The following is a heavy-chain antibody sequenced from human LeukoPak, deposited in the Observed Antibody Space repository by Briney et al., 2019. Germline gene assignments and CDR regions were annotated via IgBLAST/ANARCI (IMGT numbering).Heavy chain of an antibody. CDR3: ARDKHYYDSSGYYSRRDAFDI. D-gene: IGHD3-22*01. V-gene: IGHV4-4*07. CDR1: GGSISSYY. CDR2: IYTSGST. Sequence: SETLSLTCTVSGGSISSYYWSWIRQPAGKGLEWIGRIYTSGSTNYNPSLKSRVTMSVDTSKNQFSLKLSSMTAADTAVYYCARDKHYYDSSGYYSRRDAFDIWGQGTMVTVSS. J-gene: IGHJ3*02.